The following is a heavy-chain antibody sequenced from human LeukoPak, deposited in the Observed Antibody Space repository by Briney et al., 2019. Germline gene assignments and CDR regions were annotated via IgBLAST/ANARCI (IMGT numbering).Heavy chain of an antibody. CDR2: IHSSGST. CDR1: GGSISGYY. D-gene: IGHD6-13*01. V-gene: IGHV4-4*07. Sequence: SETLSLTCTVSGGSISGYYWSWVRQPAGEGLEWIGRIHSSGSTNYNPSLKGRVTMSVDTSKNQFSLKLSSVTAADTAVYYCAILSGGSRGWFDPWGQGTLVTVSS. J-gene: IGHJ5*02. CDR3: AILSGGSRGWFDP.